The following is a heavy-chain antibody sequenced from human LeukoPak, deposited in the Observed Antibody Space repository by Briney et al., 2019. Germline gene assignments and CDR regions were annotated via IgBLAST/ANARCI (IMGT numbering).Heavy chain of an antibody. J-gene: IGHJ5*02. V-gene: IGHV4-59*08. CDR1: GGSISSYY. Sequence: SETLSLTCTVSGGSISSYYWSWIRQPPGKGLEGVGYIYYSGSTNYNPSLQSRVTISVDTSKNQFSLKLSSVTAADTAVYYCARLSKGYGSGSSLIHRFDPWGQGTLVTVSS. CDR3: ARLSKGYGSGSSLIHRFDP. CDR2: IYYSGST. D-gene: IGHD3-10*01.